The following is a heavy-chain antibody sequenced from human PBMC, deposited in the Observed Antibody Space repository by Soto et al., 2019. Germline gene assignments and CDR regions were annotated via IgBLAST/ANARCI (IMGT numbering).Heavy chain of an antibody. Sequence: QVQLVESGGGLVKPGGSLRLSCAASGFTFSDYYMSWIRQAPGKGLEWVSYISSSSSYTNYADSVKGRFTISRDNAKNSLYLQMNSLRAEDTAVYYCARDPPRGGDTGPDIWGQGTMVTASS. CDR3: ARDPPRGGDTGPDI. D-gene: IGHD5-18*01. CDR2: ISSSSSYT. J-gene: IGHJ3*02. CDR1: GFTFSDYY. V-gene: IGHV3-11*06.